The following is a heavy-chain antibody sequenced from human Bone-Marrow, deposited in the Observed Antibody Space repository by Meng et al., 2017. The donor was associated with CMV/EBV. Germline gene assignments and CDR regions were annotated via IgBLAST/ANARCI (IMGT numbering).Heavy chain of an antibody. CDR3: ARNLYGDYFYFDY. J-gene: IGHJ4*02. CDR2: IYHSGTT. D-gene: IGHD4-17*01. Sequence: VSGGSSSSGEWWGWVRQPPGKGLEWIGEIYHSGTTNYNPSLKSRVTISIDTSKNQFSLKLNSVTAADTAVYYCARNLYGDYFYFDYWGQGTLVTVSS. CDR1: GGSSSSGEW. V-gene: IGHV4-4*02.